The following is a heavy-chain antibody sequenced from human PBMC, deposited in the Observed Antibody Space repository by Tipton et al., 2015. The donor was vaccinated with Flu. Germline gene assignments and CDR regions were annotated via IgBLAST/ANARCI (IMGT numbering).Heavy chain of an antibody. CDR2: ITPIFGTT. V-gene: IGHV1-69*01. Sequence: QVQLVQSGAEIQNPGSSVKVSCRPSGGNFNTDPISWVRQAPGQGLEWVGGITPIFGTTTYAQKFQGRVTISADESSSTIYMEVSSLTSEDTAVYYCARGGIPVAGIKYFDSWGQGTLVTVSS. CDR3: ARGGIPVAGIKYFDS. J-gene: IGHJ4*02. CDR1: GGNFNTDP. D-gene: IGHD6-19*01.